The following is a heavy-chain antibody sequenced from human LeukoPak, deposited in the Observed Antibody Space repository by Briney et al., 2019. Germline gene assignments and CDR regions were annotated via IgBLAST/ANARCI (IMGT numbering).Heavy chain of an antibody. CDR2: FDPEDGET. Sequence: ASVKVSCKVSGYTLTELSMHWVRQAPGKGLEWMGGFDPEDGETVYAQKFQGRVTMTEDTSTDTAYMELSSLRSEDTAVYYCAMVGEIAACPSGYYFDYWGQGTLVTVSS. CDR3: AMVGEIAACPSGYYFDY. CDR1: GYTLTELS. V-gene: IGHV1-24*01. D-gene: IGHD6-6*01. J-gene: IGHJ4*02.